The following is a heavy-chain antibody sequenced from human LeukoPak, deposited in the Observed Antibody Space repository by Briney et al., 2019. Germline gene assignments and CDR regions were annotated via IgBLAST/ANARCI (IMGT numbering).Heavy chain of an antibody. D-gene: IGHD3-22*01. CDR2: ISSSSSTI. CDR1: GFTFSSYS. V-gene: IGHV3-48*02. Sequence: GGSLRLSCAASGFTFSSYSMNWVRQAPGKGLEWVSYISSSSSTIYYADSVKGRFTISRDNAKNSLYLQMNSLRDEDTAVYYCAKAYDYYDSSGYHWGQGTLVTVSS. CDR3: AKAYDYYDSSGYH. J-gene: IGHJ5*02.